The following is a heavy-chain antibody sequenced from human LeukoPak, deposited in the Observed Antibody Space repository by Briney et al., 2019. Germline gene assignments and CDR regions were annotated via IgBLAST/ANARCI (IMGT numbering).Heavy chain of an antibody. Sequence: PGGSLRLSCAASGFTFSSYAMSWVRQAPGKGLEWVSAISGSGGSTYYVDSVKGRFTISRDNSKNTLYLQMNSLRAEDTAVYYCAKEGGGQWLVPPLDFQHWGQGTLVTVSS. CDR2: ISGSGGST. J-gene: IGHJ1*01. D-gene: IGHD6-19*01. CDR1: GFTFSSYA. V-gene: IGHV3-23*01. CDR3: AKEGGGQWLVPPLDFQH.